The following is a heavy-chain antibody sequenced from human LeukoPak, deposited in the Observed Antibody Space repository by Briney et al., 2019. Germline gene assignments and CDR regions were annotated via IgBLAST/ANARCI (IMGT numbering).Heavy chain of an antibody. CDR2: IYPGDSDT. D-gene: IGHD6-6*01. CDR3: ARSQLVRVPDAFDI. V-gene: IGHV5-51*01. Sequence: GESLQISCKGSGYSFTSYWIGWVRQLPGKGLERMGIIYPGDSDTRYSPSFQGQVTISADKSISTAYLQWSSLKASDTAMYYCARSQLVRVPDAFDIWGQGTMVTVSS. J-gene: IGHJ3*02. CDR1: GYSFTSYW.